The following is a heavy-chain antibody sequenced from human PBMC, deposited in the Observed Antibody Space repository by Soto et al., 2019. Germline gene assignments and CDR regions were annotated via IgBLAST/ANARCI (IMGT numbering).Heavy chain of an antibody. J-gene: IGHJ4*02. CDR3: AAATTWNFHFHD. CDR1: GFTISTHG. Sequence: QVQLVESGGGVVQPGTSLRLSCAASGFTISTHGMHWVRQAPGKGLEWVANIWYDGSNRFYADSVKGRFTISKDNSKNTLYLQMSSLRAEDTAVYYCAAATTWNFHFHDWGQGTKVTVSS. CDR2: IWYDGSNR. D-gene: IGHD1-7*01. V-gene: IGHV3-33*01.